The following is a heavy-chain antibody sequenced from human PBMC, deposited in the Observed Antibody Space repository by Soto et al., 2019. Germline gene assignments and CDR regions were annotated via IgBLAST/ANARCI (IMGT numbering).Heavy chain of an antibody. D-gene: IGHD5-18*01. J-gene: IGHJ6*02. CDR1: GGTFSSYA. V-gene: IGHV1-69*13. CDR3: ARSGYSYGPPSNYFYGMDV. Sequence: AASVKVSCKASGGTFSSYAISWLRQAPGQGLEWMGGIIPIFGTANYAQKFQGRVTITADESTSTAYMELSSLRSEDTAVYYCARSGYSYGPPSNYFYGMDVWGQGTTVTVSS. CDR2: IIPIFGTA.